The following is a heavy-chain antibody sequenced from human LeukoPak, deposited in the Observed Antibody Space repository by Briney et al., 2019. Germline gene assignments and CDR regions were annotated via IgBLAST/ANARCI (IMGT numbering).Heavy chain of an antibody. D-gene: IGHD6-19*01. J-gene: IGHJ4*02. CDR3: AREGSSGWDYFDY. Sequence: SETLSLTCTVSGGSISSYYRSWIRQPPRKGLEWIGYIYYSGSTNYNPSLKSRVTISVDTSKNQFSLKLSSVTAADTAVYYCAREGSSGWDYFDYWGQGTLVTVSS. V-gene: IGHV4-59*01. CDR2: IYYSGST. CDR1: GGSISSYY.